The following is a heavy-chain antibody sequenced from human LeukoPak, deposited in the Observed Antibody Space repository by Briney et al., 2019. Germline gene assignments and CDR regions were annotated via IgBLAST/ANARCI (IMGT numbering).Heavy chain of an antibody. J-gene: IGHJ4*02. V-gene: IGHV4-4*02. CDR1: GGSITSSKW. Sequence: SGTLSLTCAVSGGSITSSKWRSWVRQSSGKGLEWIGEISHSGAANHNPSLKSRVTISVDKSKNKFSLELTSVTAADTAVYYCARHQMGANTFDYWGRGTLVTVSS. D-gene: IGHD1-26*01. CDR2: ISHSGAA. CDR3: ARHQMGANTFDY.